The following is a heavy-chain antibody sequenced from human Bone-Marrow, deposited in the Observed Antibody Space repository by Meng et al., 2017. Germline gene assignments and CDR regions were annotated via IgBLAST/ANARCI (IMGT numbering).Heavy chain of an antibody. V-gene: IGHV4-34*01. Sequence: SETLSLTCVVSGGSFSDYYWSWIRQPPGKGLEWIGEINHSGSTNYNPSLESRATISVDTSQNNLSLKLSSATAADSAVYYCARGYTYYYDSSGYYPDYYYYGMNVWARGPS. CDR2: INHSGST. CDR1: GGSFSDYY. J-gene: IGHJ6*02. D-gene: IGHD3-22*01. CDR3: ARGYTYYYDSSGYYPDYYYYGMNV.